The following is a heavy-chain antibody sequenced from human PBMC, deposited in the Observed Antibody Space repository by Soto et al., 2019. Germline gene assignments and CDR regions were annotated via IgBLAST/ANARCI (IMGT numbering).Heavy chain of an antibody. CDR2: INAGNGNT. CDR1: GYTFTSYA. D-gene: IGHD2-21*02. Sequence: ASVKVSCKASGYTFTSYAMHWVRQAPGQRLEWMGWINAGNGNTKYSQKFQGRVTITRDTSASTAYMELSSLRSEDTAVYYCARAPQAYCGGDCYSRFWFDPWGQGNLVTVSS. J-gene: IGHJ5*02. V-gene: IGHV1-3*01. CDR3: ARAPQAYCGGDCYSRFWFDP.